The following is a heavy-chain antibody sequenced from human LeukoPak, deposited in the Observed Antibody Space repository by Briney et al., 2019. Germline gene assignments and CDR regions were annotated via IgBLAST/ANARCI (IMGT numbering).Heavy chain of an antibody. V-gene: IGHV4-59*08. Sequence: PSETLSLTCTVSGGSISSYYWSWIRQPPGKGLEWIGYIYYSGSTNYNPSLKSRVTISVDTSKNQFSLKLSSVTAADTAVYYCARHRNNFFSSGWYFDYWGQGTLVTVSS. CDR3: ARHRNNFFSSGWYFDY. D-gene: IGHD6-19*01. CDR2: IYYSGST. CDR1: GGSISSYY. J-gene: IGHJ4*02.